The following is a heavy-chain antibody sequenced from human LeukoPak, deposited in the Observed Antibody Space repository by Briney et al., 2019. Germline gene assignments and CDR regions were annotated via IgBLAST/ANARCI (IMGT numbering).Heavy chain of an antibody. CDR3: ARDEGSSVVTPHY. J-gene: IGHJ4*02. CDR2: IYHSGST. D-gene: IGHD4-23*01. Sequence: SETLSLTCTVSGGSISGSSYYWGWIRQSPGKGLEWIGSIYHSGSTYYNPSLKSRVTISVDTSKNQFSLKLTSVTAADTAMYYCARDEGSSVVTPHYWGQGTLVTVSS. V-gene: IGHV4-39*07. CDR1: GGSISGSSYY.